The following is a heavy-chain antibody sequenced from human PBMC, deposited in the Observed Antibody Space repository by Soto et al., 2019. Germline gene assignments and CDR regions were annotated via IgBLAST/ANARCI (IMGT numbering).Heavy chain of an antibody. CDR2: IFHSGST. Sequence: QVQLQESGPGLVKPSGTLSLTCAVSGGSISSSNWWSWVRQPPGKGLEWMGEIFHSGSTNYNPSLKSRVTITVDKSKDQCSRKLSSVTAADTAVYYCARDLEYYGSGTNWGQGTLVTVSS. CDR3: ARDLEYYGSGTN. V-gene: IGHV4-4*02. D-gene: IGHD3-10*01. CDR1: GGSISSSNW. J-gene: IGHJ4*02.